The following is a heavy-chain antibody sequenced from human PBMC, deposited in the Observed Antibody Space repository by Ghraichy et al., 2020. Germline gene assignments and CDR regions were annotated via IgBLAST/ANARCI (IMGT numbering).Heavy chain of an antibody. CDR3: TTDGLEFYYYGSA. Sequence: GESLRLSCAASGFTFSNAWMSWVRQAPGKGLEWVGRIKSKTDGGTTDYAAPVKGRFTISRDDSKNTLYLQMNSLKTEDTAVYYCTTDGLEFYYYGSAWGQGTLVTVSS. CDR2: IKSKTDGGTT. V-gene: IGHV3-15*01. D-gene: IGHD3-10*01. J-gene: IGHJ4*02. CDR1: GFTFSNAW.